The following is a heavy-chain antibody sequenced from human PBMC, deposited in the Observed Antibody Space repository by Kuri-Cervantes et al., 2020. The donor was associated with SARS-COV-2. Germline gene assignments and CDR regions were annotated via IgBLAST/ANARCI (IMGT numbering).Heavy chain of an antibody. J-gene: IGHJ3*02. D-gene: IGHD1-26*01. CDR1: GFTVSSNY. CDR3: AKGGYLLGALAFDI. CDR2: IYSGGST. V-gene: IGHV3-53*05. Sequence: GESLKIPFAASGFTVSSNYRSWVRQAPGKGLGWVSVIYSGGSTYYADSVKGRFTISRDNAKNSLYLQMNSLRAEDTALYYGAKGGYLLGALAFDIWGQGTMVTVSS.